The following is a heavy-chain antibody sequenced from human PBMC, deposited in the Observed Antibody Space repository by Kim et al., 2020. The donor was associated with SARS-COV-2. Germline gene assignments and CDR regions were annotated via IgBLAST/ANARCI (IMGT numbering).Heavy chain of an antibody. CDR3: ARDRDGSESYYTYPFDY. J-gene: IGHJ4*02. V-gene: IGHV3-21*01. Sequence: VRGRFTISRDNDKNSLYLQMSSLRAEDTAVYYCARDRDGSESYYTYPFDYWGQGTLVTVSS. D-gene: IGHD3-10*01.